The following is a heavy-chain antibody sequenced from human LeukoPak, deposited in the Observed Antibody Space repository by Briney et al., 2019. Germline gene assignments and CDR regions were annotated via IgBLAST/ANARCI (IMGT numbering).Heavy chain of an antibody. D-gene: IGHD6-13*01. CDR3: ASGRQQLAHYGMDV. Sequence: PSETLSLTCTVSGGSINSYYWSWIRQPPGKGLEWIGYIYSSGSTNYNPSLKSRVTISVDTSKNQFSLKLSSVTAADTAVYYCASGRQQLAHYGMDVWGQGTTVTVSS. CDR2: IYSSGST. V-gene: IGHV4-59*01. CDR1: GGSINSYY. J-gene: IGHJ6*02.